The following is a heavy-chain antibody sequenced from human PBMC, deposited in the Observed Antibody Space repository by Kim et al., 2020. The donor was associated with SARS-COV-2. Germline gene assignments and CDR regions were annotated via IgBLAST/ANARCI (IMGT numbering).Heavy chain of an antibody. CDR3: TIDSN. Sequence: SADGSNKYYADSVNGRFTISRDNSRTTLYLQMNSLRAEDTAVYYCTIDSNWGQGTLVTVSS. D-gene: IGHD6-13*01. V-gene: IGHV3-30*03. J-gene: IGHJ4*02. CDR2: SADGSNK.